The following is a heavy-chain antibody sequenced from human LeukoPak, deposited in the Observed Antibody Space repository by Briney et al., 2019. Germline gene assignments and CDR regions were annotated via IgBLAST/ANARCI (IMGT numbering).Heavy chain of an antibody. CDR1: GFTFSNYG. J-gene: IGHJ4*02. D-gene: IGHD5-18*01. CDR2: LHADGVEQ. Sequence: GGSLRLSCAASGFTFSNYGMHWVRQAPGKGLEWVARLHADGVEQNYVDSVTGRFTMSRDNAKNSLDLQMNSLRVEDTAVYYCARGGYSFDYLGQGTLVAVSS. CDR3: ARGGYSFDY. V-gene: IGHV3-7*01.